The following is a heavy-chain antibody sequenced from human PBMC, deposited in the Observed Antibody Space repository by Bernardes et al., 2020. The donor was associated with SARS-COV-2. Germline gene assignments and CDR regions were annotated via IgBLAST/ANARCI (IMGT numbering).Heavy chain of an antibody. D-gene: IGHD3-16*02. CDR2: IYYSGST. CDR3: ARAHYDYVWGSYRSVAYFDY. J-gene: IGHJ4*02. Sequence: SDTLYLTCTVSGGSISSGDYYWSWIRQPPGKGLEWIGYIYYSGSTYYNPSLKSRVTISVDTSKNQFSLKLSSVTAADTAVYYCARAHYDYVWGSYRSVAYFDYWGQGTLVTVSS. V-gene: IGHV4-30-4*02. CDR1: GGSISSGDYY.